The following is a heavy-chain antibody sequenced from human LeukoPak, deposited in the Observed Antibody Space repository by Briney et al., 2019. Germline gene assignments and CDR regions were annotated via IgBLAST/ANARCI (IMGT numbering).Heavy chain of an antibody. D-gene: IGHD6-13*01. CDR2: INPNSGGT. J-gene: IGHJ5*02. Sequence: GASVKVSCKASGYTFTGYYMHWVRQAPGQGLEWMGWINPNSGGTNYAQKFQGRVTMTRDTSISTAYMELSRLRSDDTAVYYCARELGIAAAGTWSWFDPWGQGTLVTVSS. CDR3: ARELGIAAAGTWSWFDP. CDR1: GYTFTGYY. V-gene: IGHV1-2*02.